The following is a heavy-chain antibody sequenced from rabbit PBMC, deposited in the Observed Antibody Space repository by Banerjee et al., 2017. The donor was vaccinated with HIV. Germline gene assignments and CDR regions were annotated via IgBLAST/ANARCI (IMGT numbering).Heavy chain of an antibody. CDR3: ARDHAGSSYYNFNL. V-gene: IGHV1S7*01. CDR1: FSRYG. Sequence: FSRYGVSWVRQAPGKGLEWIGTIYAGRGSTDYASWVNGRFTISSDNAQNTVDLQMNSLTAVDRATYFCARDHAGSSYYNFNLWGQGTLVTVS. D-gene: IGHD8-1*01. CDR2: IYAGRGST. J-gene: IGHJ4*01.